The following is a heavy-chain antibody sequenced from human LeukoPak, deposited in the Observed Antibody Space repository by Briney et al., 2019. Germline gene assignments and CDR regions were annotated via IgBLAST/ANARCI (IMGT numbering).Heavy chain of an antibody. CDR1: GGSISSSSYY. Sequence: PSETLSLTCTVSGGSISSSSYYWGWIRQPPGKGLEWIGSIYYSGSTYYNPSLKSRVTISVDTSKNQFSLKLSSVTAADTAVYYPIIMAPKDDYWGQGTLVTVSS. CDR2: IYYSGST. D-gene: IGHD3-10*01. V-gene: IGHV4-39*01. CDR3: IIMAPKDDY. J-gene: IGHJ4*02.